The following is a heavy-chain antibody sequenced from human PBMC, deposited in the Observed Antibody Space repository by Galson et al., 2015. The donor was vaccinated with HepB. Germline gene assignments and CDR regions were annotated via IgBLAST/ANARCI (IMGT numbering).Heavy chain of an antibody. V-gene: IGHV3-33*01. D-gene: IGHD6-13*01. CDR3: ARDSSSWYFDY. J-gene: IGHJ4*02. CDR1: GFTFSSYG. CDR2: IWNDGSNK. Sequence: SLRLSCAASGFTFSSYGMHWVRQAPGKGLEWVAVIWNDGSNKYYADSVKGRFTISRDNSKNTLYLQMNSLRAEDTAVYYCARDSSSWYFDYWGQGTLVTVSS.